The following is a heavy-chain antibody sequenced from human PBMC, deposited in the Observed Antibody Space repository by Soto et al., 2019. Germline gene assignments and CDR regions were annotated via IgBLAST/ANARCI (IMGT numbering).Heavy chain of an antibody. CDR2: IWYDGSNK. V-gene: IGHV3-33*01. CDR1: GFTFSSYG. D-gene: IGHD6-13*01. CDR3: ARDMKGSSWYEPKYYYYYGMDV. Sequence: GGSLRLSCAASGFTFSSYGMHWVRQAPGKGLEWVAVIWYDGSNKYYADSVKGRFTISRDNSKNTLYLQMNSLRAEDTAVYYCARDMKGSSWYEPKYYYYYGMDVWGQGTTVTVSS. J-gene: IGHJ6*02.